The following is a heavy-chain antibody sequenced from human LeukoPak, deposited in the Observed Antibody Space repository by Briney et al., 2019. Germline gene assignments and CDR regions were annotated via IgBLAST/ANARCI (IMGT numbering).Heavy chain of an antibody. Sequence: GGSLRLSCTVSGITLSNYGMSWVRQAAGGGLEWVAGISGSGGGTKYADSVKGRFTISRDNPKNTLYLQMNSLRAEDTAVYFCAKRGVVIRVILVGFHREANYFDSWGQGALVSVPS. CDR1: GITLSNYG. V-gene: IGHV3-23*01. D-gene: IGHD3-22*01. J-gene: IGHJ4*02. CDR3: AKRGVVIRVILVGFHREANYFDS. CDR2: ISGSGGGT.